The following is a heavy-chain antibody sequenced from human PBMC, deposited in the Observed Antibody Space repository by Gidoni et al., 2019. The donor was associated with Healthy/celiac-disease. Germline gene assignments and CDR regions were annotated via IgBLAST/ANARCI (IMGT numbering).Heavy chain of an antibody. V-gene: IGHV4-59*08. Sequence: QVQLQESGPGLVKPSETLSLTCTVSGGSLSNYYWSWIRQPPGKTLEWIGYIHYSGATNYNPSLKSRVTISLDTSKSQFSLKLSSVTAADTAVYYCARWVGATSAYYFDYWGQGTLVTVSS. CDR1: GGSLSNYY. CDR3: ARWVGATSAYYFDY. D-gene: IGHD1-26*01. CDR2: IHYSGAT. J-gene: IGHJ4*02.